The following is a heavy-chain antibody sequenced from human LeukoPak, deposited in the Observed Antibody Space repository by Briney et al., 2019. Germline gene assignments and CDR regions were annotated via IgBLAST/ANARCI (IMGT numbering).Heavy chain of an antibody. J-gene: IGHJ5*02. V-gene: IGHV1-3*03. CDR2: INGDNGNA. D-gene: IGHD2-15*01. Sequence: GASVKVSCKASGNTLTSYAIHWVRQAPGQRLEWMGWINGDNGNAKYSPEFQGRVTITRDTSASTAYMEPSSLRSDDMAVYYCARGGSGFDPWGQGTLVTVSS. CDR3: ARGGSGFDP. CDR1: GNTLTSYA.